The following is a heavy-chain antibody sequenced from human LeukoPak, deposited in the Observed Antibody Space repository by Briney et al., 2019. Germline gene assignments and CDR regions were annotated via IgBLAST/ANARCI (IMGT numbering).Heavy chain of an antibody. V-gene: IGHV3-74*01. CDR1: GNYW. CDR2: INSDGSWA. Sequence: GGSLRLSCAATGNYWMHWVRQAPGKGLVWVSHINSDGSWASYADSVKGRFTISKDNAKNTVYLQMNSLRAEDTAVYYCVSFYETYWGRGTLVTVSS. J-gene: IGHJ4*02. D-gene: IGHD2/OR15-2a*01. CDR3: VSFYETY.